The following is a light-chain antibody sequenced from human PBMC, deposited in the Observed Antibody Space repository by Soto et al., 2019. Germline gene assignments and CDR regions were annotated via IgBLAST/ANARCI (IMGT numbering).Light chain of an antibody. CDR2: VAS. CDR3: QQSYSAPLT. V-gene: IGKV1-39*01. J-gene: IGKJ4*01. Sequence: DIQMTQSPSSLSASVGDRVTITCRASQYINTYLNWYQQKPGKAPKLLMYVASTLQSGVPSRFSGSGSGTDFTLTISSLQPEDFATYYCQQSYSAPLTFGGGTKVDIK. CDR1: QYINTY.